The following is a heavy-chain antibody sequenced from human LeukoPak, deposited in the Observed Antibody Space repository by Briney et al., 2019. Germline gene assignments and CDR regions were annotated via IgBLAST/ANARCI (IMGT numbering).Heavy chain of an antibody. Sequence: GASVKVSCKASGYIFTNYAMNWVRQAPGQGLEWMGYIKTSTGNPTYAQGFTGRFVFSLDTSVSTAYLQINNLKTEDTVVYYCARDQDVMVRGDVWGQGTMVTVSS. V-gene: IGHV7-4-1*02. CDR1: GYIFTNYA. D-gene: IGHD3-10*01. J-gene: IGHJ3*01. CDR3: ARDQDVMVRGDV. CDR2: IKTSTGNP.